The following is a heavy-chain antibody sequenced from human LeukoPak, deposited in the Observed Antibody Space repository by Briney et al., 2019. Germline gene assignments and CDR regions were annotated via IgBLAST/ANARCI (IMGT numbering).Heavy chain of an antibody. CDR1: GFTFSTYW. V-gene: IGHV3-74*01. CDR3: ARAPSEIGGYYPQYFRH. J-gene: IGHJ1*01. CDR2: IKSDGST. D-gene: IGHD3-3*01. Sequence: GGSLRLSCAASGFTFSTYWMHWVRQAPGKGLVWVSRIKSDGSTNYADSVKGRFTISRDNAKKTLSLQMNSLRPEDTGVYYCARAPSEIGGYYPQYFRHWGQGTLVTVSS.